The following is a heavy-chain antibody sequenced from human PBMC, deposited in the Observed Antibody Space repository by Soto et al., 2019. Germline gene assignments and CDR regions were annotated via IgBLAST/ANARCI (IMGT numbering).Heavy chain of an antibody. CDR2: ISHAGNTH. CDR1: GFTFKFYG. CDR3: SKDRGGDCPDNSCYFGADY. J-gene: IGHJ4*02. Sequence: VQMVESGGGVVQPGKSLRLTCETSGFTFKFYGMHWVRQAPGKGLECVAVISHAGNTHYYADSVKGRFTISRDKSKNTLYLVMNSLRLDASSTYCCSKDRGGDCPDNSCYFGADYWGQGALVTVSS. D-gene: IGHD2-2*01. V-gene: IGHV3-30*18.